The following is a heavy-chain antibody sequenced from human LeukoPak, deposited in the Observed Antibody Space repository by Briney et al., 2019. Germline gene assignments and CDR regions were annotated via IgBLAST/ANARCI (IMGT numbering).Heavy chain of an antibody. J-gene: IGHJ4*02. D-gene: IGHD3-10*01. CDR1: GNYW. V-gene: IGHV3-74*01. CDR3: AKGSF. CDR2: INSDGSWT. Sequence: GGSLRLSCAASGNYWIHWVRQVPGKGLVWVSHINSDGSWTSYADSVKGRFTSSRDNSKNTLYLQMNNLRAEDTAAYYCAKGSFWGQGTLVTVSS.